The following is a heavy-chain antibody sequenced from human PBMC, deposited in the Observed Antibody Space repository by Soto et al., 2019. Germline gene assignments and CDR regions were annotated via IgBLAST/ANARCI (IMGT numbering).Heavy chain of an antibody. CDR1: GGSISSSSYY. Sequence: SETLSLTCTVSGGSISSSSYYWGWIRQPPGKGLEWIGSIYYSGSTYYNPSLKSRVTISVDTSKNQFSLKLSSVTAADTAVYYCAEITIFGVVGTWGQGTLVTVSS. D-gene: IGHD3-3*01. CDR3: AEITIFGVVGT. CDR2: IYYSGST. J-gene: IGHJ5*02. V-gene: IGHV4-39*01.